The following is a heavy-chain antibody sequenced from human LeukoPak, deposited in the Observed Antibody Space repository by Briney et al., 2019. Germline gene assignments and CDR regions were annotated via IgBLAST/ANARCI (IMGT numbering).Heavy chain of an antibody. Sequence: GGSLRLSCAVSGFTFSDYGMGWVRQAPGEGLQGVSFISENGDKTFYPDSVRGRFTISRDNSKNTLYLQMNSLRADDTAVYFCAKRQLTSGWFKYFDSWGQGTLVTVSS. J-gene: IGHJ4*02. V-gene: IGHV3-23*01. CDR2: ISENGDKT. CDR3: AKRQLTSGWFKYFDS. CDR1: GFTFSDYG. D-gene: IGHD6-19*01.